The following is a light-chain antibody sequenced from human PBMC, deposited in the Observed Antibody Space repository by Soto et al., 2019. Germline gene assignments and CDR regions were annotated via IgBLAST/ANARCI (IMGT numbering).Light chain of an antibody. CDR3: QQYNNWPLT. J-gene: IGKJ4*01. CDR2: GAS. Sequence: EIVLTQSPVTFSLSPGERATLSCRASQSVSDNLAWYQQKPGQAPRLLIYGASTRATGIPARFSGSGSGTEFTLTISSLQSEDFAVYYCQQYNNWPLTFGGGTKVDIK. V-gene: IGKV3D-15*01. CDR1: QSVSDN.